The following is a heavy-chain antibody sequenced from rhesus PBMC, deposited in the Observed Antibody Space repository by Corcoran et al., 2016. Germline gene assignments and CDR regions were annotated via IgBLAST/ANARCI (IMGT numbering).Heavy chain of an antibody. D-gene: IGHD2-33*01. CDR1: GGSISSSY. CDR3: ASIRSDSACYHFEF. CDR2: IWGGGRIT. V-gene: IGHV4-169*02. J-gene: IGHJ1*01. Sequence: QLQLQESGPGLVKPSETLSLTCAVSGGSISSSYWSWIRQAPGKGLEGIGYIWGGGRITTPTPALQGRGTVSVDTSNNQLSLKVSSVTAADTAVYCCASIRSDSACYHFEFWGQGARVTVSS.